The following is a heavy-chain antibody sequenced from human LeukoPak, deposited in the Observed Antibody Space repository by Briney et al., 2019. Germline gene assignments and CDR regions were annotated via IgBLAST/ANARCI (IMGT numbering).Heavy chain of an antibody. CDR3: ATFRPIT. V-gene: IGHV3-15*01. CDR1: GFTFNNAW. J-gene: IGHJ5*02. CDR2: IKSKTDGGAT. Sequence: GGSLRLSCADSGFTFNNAWMSWVRQAPGKGLEWVGRIKSKTDGGATDYAAPVKGRFTISRDDSKNTLYLQMNNLKTEDTAVYYCATFRPITWGQGTLVTVSS. D-gene: IGHD3-9*01.